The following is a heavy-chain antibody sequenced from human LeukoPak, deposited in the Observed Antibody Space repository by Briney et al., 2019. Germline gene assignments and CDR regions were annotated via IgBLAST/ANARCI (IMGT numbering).Heavy chain of an antibody. CDR1: GDSVSSNSAA. CDR3: AKTGPLRITPFFWVFEI. CDR2: TYYRSKWYN. J-gene: IGHJ3*02. V-gene: IGHV6-1*01. D-gene: IGHD3-10*01. Sequence: SQTLSLTCAISGDSVSSNSAAWNWIRQSPSRGLEWLGRTYYRSKWYNDSAVSVKSRITINPDTSKNQFSLQLNSVTPEDTAVYYCAKTGPLRITPFFWVFEIWGQGKMVTVFS.